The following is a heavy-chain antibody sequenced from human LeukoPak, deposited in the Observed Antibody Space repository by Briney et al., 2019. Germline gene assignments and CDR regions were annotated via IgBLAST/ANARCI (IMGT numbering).Heavy chain of an antibody. J-gene: IGHJ5*02. CDR1: GYTLTELS. D-gene: IGHD6-13*01. Sequence: ASVKVSCKASGYTLTELSMHWVRQAPGKGLEWMGGFDPEDGETIYAQKFQGRVTMTEDTSTDTAYMELSSLRSEDTAVYYCATVAAAGRGWFDPWGQGTLVTVSS. CDR2: FDPEDGET. CDR3: ATVAAAGRGWFDP. V-gene: IGHV1-24*01.